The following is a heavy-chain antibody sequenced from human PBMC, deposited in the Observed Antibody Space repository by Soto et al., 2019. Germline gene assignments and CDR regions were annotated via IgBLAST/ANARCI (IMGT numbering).Heavy chain of an antibody. J-gene: IGHJ5*02. CDR2: IDGSGGIT. D-gene: IGHD3-10*01. Sequence: QLLQSGGGVVQPGGSLTLSCAASGFTFGTTDMSWVRQAPGEGLEWVSTIDGSGGITYYADSVKGRFTISRDTSRNTVYLQMTSLRGDDTALYYCVKNSGVLNTWGQGDLVTLSS. CDR1: GFTFGTTD. V-gene: IGHV3-23*01. CDR3: VKNSGVLNT.